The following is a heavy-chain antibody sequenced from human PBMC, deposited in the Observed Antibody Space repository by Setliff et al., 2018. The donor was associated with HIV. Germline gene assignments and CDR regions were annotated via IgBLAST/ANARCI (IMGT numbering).Heavy chain of an antibody. CDR3: ARVRCSGANCFNWFDF. V-gene: IGHV1-3*01. CDR1: GYSFSNFA. Sequence: AASVKVSCKASGYSFSNFAIHWVRQAPGQSLEWLGWINAGSGNTRYSQKFQDRLTITRDTSARTVYMELSSLKSEDTAVYYCARVRCSGANCFNWFDFWGQGTPVTVSS. J-gene: IGHJ5*01. D-gene: IGHD2-15*01. CDR2: INAGSGNT.